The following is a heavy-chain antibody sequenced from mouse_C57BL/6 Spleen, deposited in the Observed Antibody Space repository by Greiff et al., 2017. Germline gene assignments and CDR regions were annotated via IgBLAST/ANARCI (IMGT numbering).Heavy chain of an antibody. J-gene: IGHJ4*01. CDR3: ARQDDGYSYAMDY. Sequence: DVMLVESGGDLVKPGGSLKLSCAASGFTFSSYGMSWVRQTPDKRLEWVATISSGGSYTYYPDSVKGRFTISRDNAKNTLYLQMSSLKSEDTAMYYCARQDDGYSYAMDYWGQGTSVTVSS. D-gene: IGHD2-3*01. V-gene: IGHV5-6*02. CDR1: GFTFSSYG. CDR2: ISSGGSYT.